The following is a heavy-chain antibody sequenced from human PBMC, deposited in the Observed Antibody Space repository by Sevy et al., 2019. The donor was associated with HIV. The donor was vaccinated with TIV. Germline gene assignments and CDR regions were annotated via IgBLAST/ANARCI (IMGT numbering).Heavy chain of an antibody. J-gene: IGHJ3*02. D-gene: IGHD3-3*01. CDR1: GFTFSSYS. Sequence: GGSLRLSCAASGFTFSSYSMNWVRQAPGKGLEWVSSISSSSSYIYYADSVKGRFTMSRDNAKNSLYLQMNSLRVEDTAVYYCARDKEPRSNYDFWSGYYDYAFDIWGQGTMVTVSS. CDR3: ARDKEPRSNYDFWSGYYDYAFDI. V-gene: IGHV3-21*01. CDR2: ISSSSSYI.